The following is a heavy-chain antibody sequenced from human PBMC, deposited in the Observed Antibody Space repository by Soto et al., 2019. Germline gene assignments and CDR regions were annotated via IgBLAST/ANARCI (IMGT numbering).Heavy chain of an antibody. CDR3: ARVFTTFGVAEDYMDF. V-gene: IGHV3-21*01. CDR1: GFFFNSYT. D-gene: IGHD3-3*01. J-gene: IGHJ6*03. Sequence: GGSLRLSCAASGFFFNSYTMTWVRQAPGKGLEWVSSISTNSGSIYYADSVQGRFTISRDNAKNSLYLHMNSLRAEDTAVYYCARVFTTFGVAEDYMDFWGKGTTVTVSS. CDR2: ISTNSGSI.